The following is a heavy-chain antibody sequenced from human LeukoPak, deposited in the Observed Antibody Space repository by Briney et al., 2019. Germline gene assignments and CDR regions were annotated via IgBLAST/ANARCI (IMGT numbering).Heavy chain of an antibody. Sequence: SETLSLTCAVYGGSISSYYWSWIRQPPGKGLEWIGYIYYSGSTNYNPSLKSRVTISVDTSKNQFSLKLSSVTAADTAVYYCASTDSSGYYSSWGQGTLVTVSS. J-gene: IGHJ5*02. CDR3: ASTDSSGYYSS. CDR1: GGSISSYY. D-gene: IGHD3-22*01. CDR2: IYYSGST. V-gene: IGHV4-59*01.